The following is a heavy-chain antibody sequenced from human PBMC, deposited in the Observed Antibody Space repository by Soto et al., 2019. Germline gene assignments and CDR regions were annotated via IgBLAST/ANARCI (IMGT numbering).Heavy chain of an antibody. J-gene: IGHJ5*02. V-gene: IGHV3-23*01. D-gene: IGHD2-8*01. CDR1: GFTFSSYA. Sequence: GGSLRLSCAASGFTFSSYAMSWVRQAPGKGLEWVSAISGSGGSTYYADSVKGRFTISRDNSKNTLYLQMNSLRAEDTAVYYCAKDFEPLLMVYAIKRESNWFDPWGQGTLVTVSS. CDR2: ISGSGGST. CDR3: AKDFEPLLMVYAIKRESNWFDP.